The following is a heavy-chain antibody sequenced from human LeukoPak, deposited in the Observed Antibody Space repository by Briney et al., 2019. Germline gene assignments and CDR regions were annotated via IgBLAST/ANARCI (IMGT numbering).Heavy chain of an antibody. J-gene: IGHJ5*02. D-gene: IGHD2-15*01. Sequence: SETLSLTCTVSGGSISSYYWSWIRQPPGKGQEWIGYIYYSGSTYYNPSLKSRVTISVDTSKNQFSLKLSSVTAADTAVYYCAREGRNSWFDPWGQGTLVTVSS. CDR3: AREGRNSWFDP. CDR2: IYYSGST. CDR1: GGSISSYY. V-gene: IGHV4-59*12.